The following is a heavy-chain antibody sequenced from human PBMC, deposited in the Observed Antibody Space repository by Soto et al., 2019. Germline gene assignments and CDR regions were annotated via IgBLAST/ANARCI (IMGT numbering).Heavy chain of an antibody. Sequence: PSETLSLTCTVSDDSISSGGYSWSWIRQPPGKGLEWIGEIYHSGSTNYNPSLKSRVTISVDKSKNQFSLKLSSVTAADTAVYYCASLPATSDFDYWGQGTLVTVSS. CDR2: IYHSGST. CDR3: ASLPATSDFDY. V-gene: IGHV4-30-2*01. CDR1: DDSISSGGYS. D-gene: IGHD2-2*01. J-gene: IGHJ4*02.